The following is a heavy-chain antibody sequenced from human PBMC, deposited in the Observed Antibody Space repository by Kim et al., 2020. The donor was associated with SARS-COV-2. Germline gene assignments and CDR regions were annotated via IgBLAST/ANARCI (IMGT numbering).Heavy chain of an antibody. CDR2: ISSSGSTI. CDR1: GFTFSSYE. CDR3: ARDQRLIPYSGYDLYYYYGMDV. V-gene: IGHV3-48*03. Sequence: GGSLRLSCAASGFTFSSYEMNWVRQAPGKGLEWVSYISSSGSTIYYADSVKGRFTISRDNAKNSLYLQMNSLRAEDTAVYYCARDQRLIPYSGYDLYYYYGMDVWGQGTTVTVSS. D-gene: IGHD5-12*01. J-gene: IGHJ6*02.